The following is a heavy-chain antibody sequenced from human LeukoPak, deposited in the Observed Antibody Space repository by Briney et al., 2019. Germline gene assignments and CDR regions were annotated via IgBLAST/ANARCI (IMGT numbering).Heavy chain of an antibody. J-gene: IGHJ4*02. D-gene: IGHD3-3*01. V-gene: IGHV3-30*02. CDR3: AKGGLVDFWSGYLLPDY. CDR2: IRYDGSNK. Sequence: GGSLRLSCAASEFTFSSYGMHWVRQAPGKGLEWVAFIRYDGSNKYYADSVKGRFTISRDNSKNTLYLQMNSLRAEDTAVYYCAKGGLVDFWSGYLLPDYWGQGTLVTVSS. CDR1: EFTFSSYG.